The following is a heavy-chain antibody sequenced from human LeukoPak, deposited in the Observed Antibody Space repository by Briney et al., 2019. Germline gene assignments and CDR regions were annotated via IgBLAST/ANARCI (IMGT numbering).Heavy chain of an antibody. V-gene: IGHV4-31*01. CDR2: IYYSGST. D-gene: IGHD3-9*01. CDR1: GGSISGGGYY. Sequence: SQTLSLTCTVSGGSISGGGYYWSWIRQHPGKGLEWVGYIYYSGSTYYNPSLNRLVIISVHTSKNQFSLTLSSVTAADTAVYYCASRYYDIFPDSWGQGTLVTVSS. CDR3: ASRYYDIFPDS. J-gene: IGHJ4*02.